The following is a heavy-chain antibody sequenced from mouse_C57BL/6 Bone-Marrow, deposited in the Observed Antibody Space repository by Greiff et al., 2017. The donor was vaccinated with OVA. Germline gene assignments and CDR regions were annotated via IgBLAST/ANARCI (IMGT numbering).Heavy chain of an antibody. CDR2: INPYNGGT. V-gene: IGHV1-19*01. CDR3: ARRSNYGTDFDY. CDR1: GYTFTDYY. D-gene: IGHD2-5*01. J-gene: IGHJ2*01. Sequence: VQLQQSGPVLVKPGASVKMSCKASGYTFTDYYMNWVKQSHGKSLEWIGVINPYNGGTSYNQKFKGKATLTVDKSSSTAYMELNSLTSEDSAVYYGARRSNYGTDFDYWGQGTTLTVSS.